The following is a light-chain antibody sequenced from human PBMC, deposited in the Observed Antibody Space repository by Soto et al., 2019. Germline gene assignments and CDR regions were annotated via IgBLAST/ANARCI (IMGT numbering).Light chain of an antibody. J-gene: IGLJ1*01. Sequence: QSALTQPRSVSGSPGQSATISCTGTANDVGGHNYVSWYQQHPGEAPKLLIYDVTERPSGVPDRFSGSKSGNTASLTISGLQTEDEADYYFHSYAGTYPFVFGTGTKVTVL. CDR2: DVT. V-gene: IGLV2-11*01. CDR3: HSYAGTYPFV. CDR1: ANDVGGHNY.